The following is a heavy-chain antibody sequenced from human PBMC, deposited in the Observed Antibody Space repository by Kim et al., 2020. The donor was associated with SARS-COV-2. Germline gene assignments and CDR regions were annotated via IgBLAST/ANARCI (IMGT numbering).Heavy chain of an antibody. Sequence: SETLSLTCAVYGGSFSGYYWSWIRQPPGKGLEWIGEINHSGSTNYNPSLKSRVTISVDTSKNQFSLKLSSVTAADTAVYYCARDRRSSGWKNNWFDPWGQGTLVTVSS. J-gene: IGHJ5*02. V-gene: IGHV4-34*01. D-gene: IGHD6-19*01. CDR2: INHSGST. CDR3: ARDRRSSGWKNNWFDP. CDR1: GGSFSGYY.